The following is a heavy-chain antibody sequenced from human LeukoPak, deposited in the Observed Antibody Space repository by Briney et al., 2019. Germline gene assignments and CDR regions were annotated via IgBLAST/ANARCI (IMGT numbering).Heavy chain of an antibody. CDR2: ISSSGNTI. V-gene: IGHV3-48*03. J-gene: IGHJ4*02. D-gene: IGHD5-18*01. CDR3: ARGYTYVFD. CDR1: GLTFSSYE. Sequence: GGSLRLSCAASGLTFSSYEMNWVRQAPGKGLEWVSYISSSGNTIYYADSVKGRFTISRDNAKNSLYLQMNSLRAEDTAVYYCARGYTYVFDWGQGTLVTVSS.